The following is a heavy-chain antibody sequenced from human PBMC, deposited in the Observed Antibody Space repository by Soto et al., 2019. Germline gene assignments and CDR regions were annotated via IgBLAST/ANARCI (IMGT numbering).Heavy chain of an antibody. J-gene: IGHJ4*02. CDR3: ASGGTPIDY. V-gene: IGHV1-18*01. CDR1: GYTFTNFG. CDR2: ISAYNGNT. Sequence: QVQLVQSGAEVKKPGASVKVSCKTSGYTFTNFGLSWVRQAPGQGLEWMGWISAYNGNTNYAQNFQGRVTMTTDTSTSTASMALRSLRSDDTAVYDCASGGTPIDYWGQGTLVTVSS. D-gene: IGHD3-16*01.